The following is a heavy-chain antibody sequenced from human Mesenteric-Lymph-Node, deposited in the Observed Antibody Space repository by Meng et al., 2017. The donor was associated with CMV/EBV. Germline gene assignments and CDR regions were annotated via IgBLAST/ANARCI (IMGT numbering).Heavy chain of an antibody. CDR3: AKSGYDSYGLHYYGMDV. V-gene: IGHV1-2*02. CDR2: IHPNSGGT. Sequence: ASVKVSCKASGYSFTDYYVHWVRQAPGRGLEWMGWIHPNSGGTNYAQTFQGRVTMTSDTSTSTVYMELRSLESEDTAVYYCAKSGYDSYGLHYYGMDVWGQGTTVTVSS. D-gene: IGHD5-12*01. CDR1: GYSFTDYY. J-gene: IGHJ6*02.